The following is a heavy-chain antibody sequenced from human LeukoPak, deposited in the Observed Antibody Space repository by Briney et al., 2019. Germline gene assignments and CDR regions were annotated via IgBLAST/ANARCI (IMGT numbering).Heavy chain of an antibody. CDR1: GFTFSSYT. Sequence: GGSLRPSCAASGFTFSSYTINWVRQAPGKGLEWISSISGSSSHIYYADSVKGRFTISRDNAKDSLYLQMNSLRAEDTALYYCVRIPNSANFPNWFDPWGQGTLVTVSS. D-gene: IGHD4/OR15-4a*01. CDR3: VRIPNSANFPNWFDP. CDR2: ISGSSSHI. J-gene: IGHJ5*02. V-gene: IGHV3-21*01.